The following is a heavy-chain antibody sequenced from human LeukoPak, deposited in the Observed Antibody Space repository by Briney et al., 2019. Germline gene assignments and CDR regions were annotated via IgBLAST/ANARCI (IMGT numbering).Heavy chain of an antibody. D-gene: IGHD1-26*01. V-gene: IGHV3-72*01. J-gene: IGHJ4*02. CDR3: ARRGSGSYFPLDY. Sequence: GGSLRLSCAASGFTLSDHYMDWVRQAPGRGLEWVARTRDKANSYTTEYAASVQGRFTISRDDSKSSVYLQVDSLKTEDTAVYYCARRGSGSYFPLDYWGQGTLVTVSS. CDR1: GFTLSDHY. CDR2: TRDKANSYTT.